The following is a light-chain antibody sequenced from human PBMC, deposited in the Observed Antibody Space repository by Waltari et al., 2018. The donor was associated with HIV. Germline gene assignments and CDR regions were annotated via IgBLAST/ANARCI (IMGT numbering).Light chain of an antibody. CDR2: KDT. CDR3: QSADSSGTYWM. V-gene: IGLV3-25*03. CDR1: ALPRQY. Sequence: SHELTQPPSVSVSPVQTARITCFGDALPRQYAYWYQQKPGQAPIVGLYKDTKRPSGVPERFSGSSSGTTVTLTLSGVQPEDEADYYCQSADSSGTYWMFGGGTKLTVL. J-gene: IGLJ3*02.